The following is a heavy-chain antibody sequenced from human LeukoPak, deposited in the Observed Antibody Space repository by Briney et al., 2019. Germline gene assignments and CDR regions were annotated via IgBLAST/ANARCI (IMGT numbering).Heavy chain of an antibody. CDR3: ARAGEGCGGDCYPFDY. J-gene: IGHJ4*02. Sequence: ASVKVSCKASGGTFSSYAISWVRQAPGQGLEWMGGIIPIFGTANCAQKFQGRVTITADESTSTAYMELSSLRSEDTAVYYCARAGEGCGGDCYPFDYWGQGTLVTVSS. D-gene: IGHD2-21*02. CDR2: IIPIFGTA. CDR1: GGTFSSYA. V-gene: IGHV1-69*13.